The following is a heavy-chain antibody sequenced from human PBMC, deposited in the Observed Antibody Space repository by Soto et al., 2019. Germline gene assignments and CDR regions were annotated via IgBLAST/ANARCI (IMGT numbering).Heavy chain of an antibody. Sequence: GGSLRLSCAASGFTFSSYGMHWVRQAPGKGLEWVAVIWYDGSNKYYADSVKGRFTISRDNSKNTLYLQMNSLRAEDTAVYYCARDSKYYGSGSFPIYGMDVWGQGTTVTVSS. CDR2: IWYDGSNK. J-gene: IGHJ6*02. CDR3: ARDSKYYGSGSFPIYGMDV. D-gene: IGHD3-10*01. V-gene: IGHV3-33*01. CDR1: GFTFSSYG.